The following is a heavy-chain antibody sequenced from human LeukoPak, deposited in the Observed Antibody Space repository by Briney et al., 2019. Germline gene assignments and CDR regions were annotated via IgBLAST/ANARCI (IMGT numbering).Heavy chain of an antibody. Sequence: GGSLRLSCAASGFTFSSYAMHWVRQAPGKGLEWVAVISYDGSNKYYADSVKGRFTISRDNAKNSLYLQMNSLRAEDTAVYYCARELTIVVVVAATRTNWFDPWGQGTLVTVSS. CDR2: ISYDGSNK. J-gene: IGHJ5*02. D-gene: IGHD2-15*01. CDR1: GFTFSSYA. CDR3: ARELTIVVVVAATRTNWFDP. V-gene: IGHV3-30*04.